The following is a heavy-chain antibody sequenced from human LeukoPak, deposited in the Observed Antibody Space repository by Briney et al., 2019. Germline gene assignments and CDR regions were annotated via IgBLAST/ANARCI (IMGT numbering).Heavy chain of an antibody. CDR3: ARGRQNYGDYPY. V-gene: IGHV3-53*01. J-gene: IGHJ4*02. Sequence: PGGSLRLSCVVSGFTVSGDYISWFRQAPGKGLEWVSVLYYGVSTFYKDSVKGRFTTSGDNFNNMVYLQMNSLRAEDTAVYYCARGRQNYGDYPYWGQGTLVTVSS. CDR2: LYYGVST. D-gene: IGHD4-17*01. CDR1: GFTVSGDY.